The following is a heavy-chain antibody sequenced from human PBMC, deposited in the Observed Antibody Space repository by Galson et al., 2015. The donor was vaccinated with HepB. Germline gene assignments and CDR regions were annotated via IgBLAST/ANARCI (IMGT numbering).Heavy chain of an antibody. J-gene: IGHJ4*02. Sequence: SVKVSCKASGYSFTTYAINWVRQAPGQGLEWMGWMNTNTGNPTYAQGFTGRFVFSLDTSVSTTYLQINSLKAEDTAIYYCVRDWGYTSVWSDYWGQGTLVTVSS. CDR2: MNTNTGNP. CDR1: GYSFTTYA. D-gene: IGHD6-19*01. CDR3: VRDWGYTSVWSDY. V-gene: IGHV7-4-1*02.